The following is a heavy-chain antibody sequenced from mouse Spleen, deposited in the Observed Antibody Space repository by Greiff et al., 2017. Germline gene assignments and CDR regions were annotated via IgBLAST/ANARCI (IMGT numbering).Heavy chain of an antibody. J-gene: IGHJ1*01. CDR1: GYTFTDYE. Sequence: VQLVESGAELVRPGASVTLSCKASGYTFTDYEMHWVKQTPVHGLEWIGAIDPETGGTAYNQKFKGKAILTADKSSSTAYMELRSLTSEDSAVYYCTRRGTGTWWYFDVWGAGTTVTVSS. CDR3: TRRGTGTWWYFDV. CDR2: IDPETGGT. V-gene: IGHV1-15*01. D-gene: IGHD4-1*01.